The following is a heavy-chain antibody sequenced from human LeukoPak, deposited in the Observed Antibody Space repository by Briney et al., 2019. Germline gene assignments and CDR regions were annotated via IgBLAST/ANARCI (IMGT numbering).Heavy chain of an antibody. Sequence: PGGSLRLSCAASGFTFSSFWMSWIRQAPGKGLEWVSYISSSSSYTNYADSVKGRFTISRDNAKNSLYLQMNSLRAEDTAVYYCARLHWYFDLWGRGTLVTVSS. CDR2: ISSSSSYT. CDR3: ARLHWYFDL. V-gene: IGHV3-11*03. CDR1: GFTFSSFW. J-gene: IGHJ2*01.